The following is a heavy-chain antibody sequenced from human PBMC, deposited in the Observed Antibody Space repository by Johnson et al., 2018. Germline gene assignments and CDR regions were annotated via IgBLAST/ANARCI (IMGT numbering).Heavy chain of an antibody. V-gene: IGHV3-20*01. CDR3: ASAVGATHFCYFDL. CDR1: GFTFDDYA. Sequence: VQLVQSGGGVVRPGGSLRLSCAASGFTFDDYAMSWVRQAPGKGLEWVSGINWNGGSTGYADSVKGRFTISRDNAKNSLYMQRNSLRAGDTALYHWASAVGATHFCYFDLWGRGTLVTVSS. D-gene: IGHD1-26*01. CDR2: INWNGGST. J-gene: IGHJ2*01.